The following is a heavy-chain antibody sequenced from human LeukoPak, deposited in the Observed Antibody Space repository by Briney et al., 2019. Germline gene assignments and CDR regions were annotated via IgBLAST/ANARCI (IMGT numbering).Heavy chain of an antibody. CDR3: ARSIVGALY. J-gene: IGHJ4*02. D-gene: IGHD1-26*01. CDR2: IYYSGST. CDR1: GGSISSSGYY. Sequence: SETLSLTCTVSGGSISSSGYYWGWIRQPPGKGLEWIGSIYYSGSTYYNPSLKSRVTISVDTSKNQFSLKLSSVTAADTAVYYCARSIVGALYWGQGTLVTVSS. V-gene: IGHV4-39*01.